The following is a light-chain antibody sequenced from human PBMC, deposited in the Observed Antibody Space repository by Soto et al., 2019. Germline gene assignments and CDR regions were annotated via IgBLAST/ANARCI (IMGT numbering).Light chain of an antibody. CDR1: QGISSY. V-gene: IGKV1-27*01. CDR3: QKYNSAPLT. CDR2: AAS. J-gene: IGKJ4*01. Sequence: DIQLTQSPSFLSASVGDRVTITCRASQGISSYLAWYQQKPGKAPKLLIYAASTLQSEYPSRFSGSGSGTDFTLTISSLQPEDVATYYCQKYNSAPLTFGGGTKVDIK.